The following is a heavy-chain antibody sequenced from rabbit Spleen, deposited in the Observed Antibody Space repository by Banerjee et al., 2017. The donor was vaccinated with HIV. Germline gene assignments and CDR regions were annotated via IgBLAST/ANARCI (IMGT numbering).Heavy chain of an antibody. D-gene: IGHD8-1*01. J-gene: IGHJ4*01. CDR3: ARDGAGGSYFTL. CDR1: GFTLSSYY. CDR2: IDPVFGIT. V-gene: IGHV1S7*01. Sequence: QLEESAGGLVQPGGSLKLSCKASGFTLSSYYMNCVRQAPGKGLEWIGYIDPVFGITYYANWVNGRFSISRENAQNTVLLQMTSLTAADTATYFCARDGAGGSYFTLWGPGTLVTVS.